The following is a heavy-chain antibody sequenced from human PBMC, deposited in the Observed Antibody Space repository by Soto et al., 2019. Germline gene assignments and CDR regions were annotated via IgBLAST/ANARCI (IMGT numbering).Heavy chain of an antibody. J-gene: IGHJ6*02. D-gene: IGHD1-1*01. CDR3: AKEFGWELQLSHPYYNSGMDV. CDR2: MSFDGSNK. V-gene: IGHV3-30*18. Sequence: WGSLRLSCAASGFTFRSYGIHWCRHSPFKGLEWVALMSFDGSNKYYADSVRGRFTISSDNSKSTLYLQMDILRPEDTAVYYCAKEFGWELQLSHPYYNSGMDVWGQGTTVTVSS. CDR1: GFTFRSYG.